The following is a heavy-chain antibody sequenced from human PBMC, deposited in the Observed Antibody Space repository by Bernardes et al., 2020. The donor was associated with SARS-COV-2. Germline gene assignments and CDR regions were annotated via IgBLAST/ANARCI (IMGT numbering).Heavy chain of an antibody. Sequence: SEPLSLTCTVSGGSISSSSYYWGWLLQPPGKGLEWIGSIYYSGSTYYNPSLKSRVTISVDTSKNQFSLKLSSVTAADTAVYYCAKDDFWSGYYVLGYYYYGMDVWGQGTTVTVSS. CDR3: AKDDFWSGYYVLGYYYYGMDV. V-gene: IGHV4-39*02. CDR2: IYYSGST. CDR1: GGSISSSSYY. J-gene: IGHJ6*02. D-gene: IGHD3-3*01.